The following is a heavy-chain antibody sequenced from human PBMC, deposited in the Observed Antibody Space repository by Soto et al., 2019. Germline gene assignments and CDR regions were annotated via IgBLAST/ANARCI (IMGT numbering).Heavy chain of an antibody. D-gene: IGHD2-2*01. CDR1: GGSISSYY. V-gene: IGHV4-59*01. J-gene: IGHJ5*02. Sequence: SETLSLTCTVSGGSISSYYWSWIRQPPGKGLEWIGYIYYSGSTNYNSSLKSRVTISVDTSKNQFSLKLSSVTAADTAVYYCARVEKDIVVVPAATWFDPWGQGTLVTVSS. CDR3: ARVEKDIVVVPAATWFDP. CDR2: IYYSGST.